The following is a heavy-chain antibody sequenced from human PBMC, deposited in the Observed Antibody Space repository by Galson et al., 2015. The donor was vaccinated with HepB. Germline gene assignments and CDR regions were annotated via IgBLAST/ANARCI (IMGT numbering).Heavy chain of an antibody. CDR3: ARDEWFEEPPRPYFDY. D-gene: IGHD3-10*01. CDR1: GFTFSSYA. Sequence: SLRLSCAASGFTFSSYAMHWVRQAPGKGLEWVAVISYDGSNKYYADSVKGRFTISRDNSKNTLYLQMNSLRAEDTAVYYCARDEWFEEPPRPYFDYWGQGTLVTVSS. CDR2: ISYDGSNK. V-gene: IGHV3-30-3*01. J-gene: IGHJ4*02.